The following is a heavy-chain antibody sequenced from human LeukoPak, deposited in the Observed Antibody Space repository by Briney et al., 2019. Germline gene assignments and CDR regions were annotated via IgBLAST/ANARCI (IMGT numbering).Heavy chain of an antibody. D-gene: IGHD2-21*01. J-gene: IGHJ4*02. CDR2: MYRGGST. V-gene: IGHV3-53*01. CDR1: GFTPSSKF. CDR3: TRGGGGSFPHY. Sequence: GGSLRLSCAVSGFTPSSKFLSWVRQPPGNGLEWVSDMYRGGSTYYPESVKARFTISRDNSKNLLYLQMNSLRAEDTAVYYCTRGGGGSFPHYWGQGTLVTVSS.